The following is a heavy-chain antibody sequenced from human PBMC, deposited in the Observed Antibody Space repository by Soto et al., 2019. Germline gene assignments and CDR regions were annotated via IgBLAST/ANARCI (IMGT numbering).Heavy chain of an antibody. J-gene: IGHJ4*02. CDR2: ISGGGDTT. D-gene: IGHD3-10*01. V-gene: IGHV3-23*01. CDR1: GFTFNNYA. CDR3: AKGRVGSGSLTPRVDF. Sequence: EVQLLDSGGGLVQPGGSLSLSCAASGFTFNNYAKTWVRQDPGKGLEWVSDISGGGDTTSYADSVKGRFTVSRDGSKNTLYLQMSSLRAEDTALYYCAKGRVGSGSLTPRVDFWGQGTLVTVSS.